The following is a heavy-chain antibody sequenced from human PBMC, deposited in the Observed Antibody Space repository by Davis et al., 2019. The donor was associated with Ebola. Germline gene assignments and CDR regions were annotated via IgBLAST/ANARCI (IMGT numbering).Heavy chain of an antibody. D-gene: IGHD2-21*02. CDR2: INHRGIT. J-gene: IGHJ2*01. CDR3: ARGTDTADGYFDL. V-gene: IGHV4-34*01. Sequence: MPGGPLRLPCTVYGGSFNNYFWSWIRQPPGKGLQWIGEINHRGITNYNPSLKSRLTISVDTSKNQFSLNLRSVTAADTAVYYCARGTDTADGYFDLWGRGTLVTVSS. CDR1: GGSFNNYF.